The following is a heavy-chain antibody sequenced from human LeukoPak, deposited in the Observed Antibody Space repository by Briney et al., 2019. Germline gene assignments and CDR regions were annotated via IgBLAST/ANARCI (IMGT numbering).Heavy chain of an antibody. CDR1: GGSFSGYY. Sequence: SETLSLTCAVYGGSFSGYYWSWIRQPPGKGLEWIGEINHSGSTNYNPSLKSRVTISVDTSKNQFSLKLSSVTAADTALYYCARDRRTSMDVWGKGTTVTVSS. CDR3: ARDRRTSMDV. V-gene: IGHV4-34*01. CDR2: INHSGST. J-gene: IGHJ6*03.